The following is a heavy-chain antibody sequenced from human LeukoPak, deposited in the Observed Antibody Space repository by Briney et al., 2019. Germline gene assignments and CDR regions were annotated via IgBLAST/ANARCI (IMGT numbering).Heavy chain of an antibody. Sequence: GESLKISFKGSGYSFTSFWFAWVRQIPGKGLGWVGIFFLGVSDTRYSPPFQGQVTVSAGKSISTAYLQWSSQKASGTAMYYCARLLADTVVVVADWYFDLWGRGTLVTVSS. D-gene: IGHD2-15*01. CDR2: FFLGVSDT. CDR3: ARLLADTVVVVADWYFDL. J-gene: IGHJ2*01. CDR1: GYSFTSFW. V-gene: IGHV5-51*01.